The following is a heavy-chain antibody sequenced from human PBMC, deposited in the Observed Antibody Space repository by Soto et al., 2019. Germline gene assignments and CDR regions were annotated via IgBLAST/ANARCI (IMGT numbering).Heavy chain of an antibody. CDR1: GGSISSGGYY. CDR3: ARLPGYSYGYGFDY. V-gene: IGHV4-31*03. J-gene: IGHJ4*02. Sequence: SETLSLTCTVSGGSISSGGYYWSWIRQHPGKGLEWIGYIYYSGSTYYNPSLKSRVTMSVDTSKNQFSLKLSSVTAADTAVYYCARLPGYSYGYGFDYWGQGTLVTVSS. CDR2: IYYSGST. D-gene: IGHD5-18*01.